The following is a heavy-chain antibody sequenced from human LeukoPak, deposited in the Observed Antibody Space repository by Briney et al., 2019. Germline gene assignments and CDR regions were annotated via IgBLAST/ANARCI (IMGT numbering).Heavy chain of an antibody. CDR1: GYTFTGYY. D-gene: IGHD3-22*01. V-gene: IGHV1-2*02. CDR2: INPNSGGT. CDR3: ARGPYYYDSSGYSNQYFQH. Sequence: ASVKVSCKASGYTFTGYYMHWVRQAPGQGLEWMGWINPNSGGTNYAQKFQGRVTMTRDTSISTAYMELSRLRSDDTAVYYCARGPYYYDSSGYSNQYFQHWGQGTLVTVSS. J-gene: IGHJ1*01.